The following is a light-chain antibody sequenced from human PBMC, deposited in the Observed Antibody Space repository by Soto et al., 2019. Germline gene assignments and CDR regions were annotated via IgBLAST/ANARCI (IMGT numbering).Light chain of an antibody. Sequence: DIQMTQSPSTLSASVGDRVTITCRASQSISSWLAWYQQKPGKAPNLLIYKASSLESGVPSRFSGSGPGTEFTLTISSLQPDDFATYYCQQYHSYWTFGQGTKVEIK. V-gene: IGKV1-5*03. J-gene: IGKJ1*01. CDR2: KAS. CDR1: QSISSW. CDR3: QQYHSYWT.